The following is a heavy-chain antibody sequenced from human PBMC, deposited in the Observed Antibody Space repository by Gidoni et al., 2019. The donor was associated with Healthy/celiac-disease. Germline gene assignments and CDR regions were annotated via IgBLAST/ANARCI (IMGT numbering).Heavy chain of an antibody. CDR1: GGTFSSYA. D-gene: IGHD3-22*01. Sequence: QVQLVQSGAEVKKPGSSVKVSCKASGGTFSSYAISWVRQAPVQGLEWMGGIIPIFGTANYAQKFQGRVTITADESTSTAYMELSSLRSEDTAVYYCARDTGSHYDSSGDAYMDVWGKGTTVTVSS. CDR3: ARDTGSHYDSSGDAYMDV. J-gene: IGHJ6*03. V-gene: IGHV1-69*01. CDR2: IIPIFGTA.